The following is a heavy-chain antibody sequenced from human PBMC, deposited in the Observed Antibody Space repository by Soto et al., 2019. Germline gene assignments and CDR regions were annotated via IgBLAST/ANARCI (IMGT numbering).Heavy chain of an antibody. J-gene: IGHJ4*02. D-gene: IGHD5-12*01. V-gene: IGHV3-23*01. CDR1: GFTFSSYS. CDR3: VRDREDRGYDFYYFDW. Sequence: PGGSLRLSCAASGFTFSSYSMNWVRQAPGKGLEWVSAMSGSGHLIFYADSVKGRATISRDNSKNTLYLQMNSLRVEDTAVYYCVRDREDRGYDFYYFDWWGQGTLVTVSS. CDR2: MSGSGHLI.